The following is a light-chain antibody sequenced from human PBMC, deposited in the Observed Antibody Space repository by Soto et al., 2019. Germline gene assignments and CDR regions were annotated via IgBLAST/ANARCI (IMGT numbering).Light chain of an antibody. CDR2: GAS. V-gene: IGKV3-15*01. CDR1: QSVSIN. CDR3: QQYNNLART. J-gene: IGKJ4*01. Sequence: EIVMTQSPATLSVSPGERATLSCRASQSVSINLAWYQQKPGQAPRLLIYGASTRATGIPARFSGSGSGTEFTLTLRGLQSEDFAVYYCQQYNNLARTFGGGTKVEIK.